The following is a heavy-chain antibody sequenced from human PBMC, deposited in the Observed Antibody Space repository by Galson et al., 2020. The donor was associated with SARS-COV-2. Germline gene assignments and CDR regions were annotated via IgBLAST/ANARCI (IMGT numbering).Heavy chain of an antibody. CDR1: GFTFNNYG. D-gene: IGHD3-10*01. Sequence: GGSLRLSCDTSGFTFNNYGMSWVRQAPGKGLEWVSGLTGSGRSTIYADSVKGRFTISRDNSKNTLYLEMNSLRADDPAVYYCAKKREWFGECDYWGQGVLVAVSS. CDR3: AKKREWFGECDY. J-gene: IGHJ4*02. V-gene: IGHV3-23*01. CDR2: LTGSGRST.